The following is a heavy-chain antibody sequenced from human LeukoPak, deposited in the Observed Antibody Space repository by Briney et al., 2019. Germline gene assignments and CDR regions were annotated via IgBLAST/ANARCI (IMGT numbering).Heavy chain of an antibody. CDR1: GDSVSSNSVA. V-gene: IGHV6-1*01. J-gene: IGHJ5*02. Sequence: SQTLSLTCAISGDSVSSNSVAWNWFSQSPSRGLEWLGRTYYTSKWNNDYAVSVQYRIALNPDTSKYQFALYLKSVPPDVTVGDYCAGQAARRFAPWGQGTLVTVSS. CDR2: TYYTSKWNN. CDR3: AGQAARRFAP.